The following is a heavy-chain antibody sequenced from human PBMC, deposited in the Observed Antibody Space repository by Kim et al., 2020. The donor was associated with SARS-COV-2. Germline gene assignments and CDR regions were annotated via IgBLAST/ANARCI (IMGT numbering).Heavy chain of an antibody. CDR1: GFTFRNYA. J-gene: IGHJ6*03. V-gene: IGHV3-30*04. D-gene: IGHD2-21*02. CDR2: ISFDGNDK. CDR3: ARDGLIRNFYYLDV. Sequence: GGSLRLSCGASGFTFRNYAMHWVRQAPGKGLEWVTVISFDGNDKYYADSVKDRFTISRDNSRNTVSLQMNSLSGDDTAVYYCARDGLIRNFYYLDVWGRG.